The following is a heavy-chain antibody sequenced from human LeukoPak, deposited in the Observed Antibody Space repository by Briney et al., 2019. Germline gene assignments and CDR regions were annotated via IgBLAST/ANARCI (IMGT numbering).Heavy chain of an antibody. V-gene: IGHV4-34*01. CDR1: GGSFSGYY. Sequence: SETLSLTCAVYGGSFSGYYWSWIRQPPGKGLEWIGEINHSGSTNYNPSLKSRVTISVDTSKNQFSLKLSSVTAAVTAVYYCARGLSSGWSGRPYFDYWGQGTLVTVSS. D-gene: IGHD6-19*01. J-gene: IGHJ4*02. CDR3: ARGLSSGWSGRPYFDY. CDR2: INHSGST.